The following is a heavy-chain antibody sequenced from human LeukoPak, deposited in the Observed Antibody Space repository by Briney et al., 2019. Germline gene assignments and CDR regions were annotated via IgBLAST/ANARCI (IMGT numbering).Heavy chain of an antibody. CDR3: ARGQWEQLRGYYFDY. CDR2: IGTAGDT. Sequence: GGFLRLSCAASGFTFSSYDMHWVRQATGKGLEWVSAIGTAGDTYYPGSVKGRFTISRENAKNSLYLQMNSLRAGDTAVYYCARGQWEQLRGYYFDYWGQGTLVTVSS. J-gene: IGHJ4*02. CDR1: GFTFSSYD. D-gene: IGHD1-26*01. V-gene: IGHV3-13*01.